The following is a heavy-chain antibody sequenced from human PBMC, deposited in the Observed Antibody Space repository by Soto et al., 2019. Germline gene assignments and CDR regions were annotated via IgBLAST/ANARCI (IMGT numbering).Heavy chain of an antibody. D-gene: IGHD2-2*01. Sequence: PSETRSLTCAVHGGSSSCYYWTWIRQPPGKGLEWIGDINHSGSTNYNSSLKSRVTISVDTSKNQLSLKLRSVTAADTAVYYCAREEVPQWFTRGYYGMDVWGQGTTVTVSS. V-gene: IGHV4-34*01. CDR3: AREEVPQWFTRGYYGMDV. J-gene: IGHJ6*02. CDR2: INHSGST. CDR1: GGSSSCYY.